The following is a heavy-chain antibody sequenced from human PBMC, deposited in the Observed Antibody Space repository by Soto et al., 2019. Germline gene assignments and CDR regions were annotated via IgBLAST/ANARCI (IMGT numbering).Heavy chain of an antibody. Sequence: SETLSLTCTVSGGSISSYYWSWIRQPPGKGLEWIGYIYYSGSTNYNPSLKSRVTISVDTSKNQFSLKLSSVTAADTAVYYCARHRPSSIAVAGARQIDYWGQGTLVTVSS. CDR2: IYYSGST. CDR1: GGSISSYY. D-gene: IGHD6-19*01. J-gene: IGHJ4*02. CDR3: ARHRPSSIAVAGARQIDY. V-gene: IGHV4-59*08.